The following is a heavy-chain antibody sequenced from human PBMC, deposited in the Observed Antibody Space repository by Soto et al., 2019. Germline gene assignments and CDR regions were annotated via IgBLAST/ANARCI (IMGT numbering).Heavy chain of an antibody. CDR3: ARDIDYYDSSGYYRDY. D-gene: IGHD3-22*01. CDR2: ISSSSSYI. J-gene: IGHJ4*02. V-gene: IGHV3-21*01. Sequence: EVQLVESGGGLVKPGGSLRLSCAASGFTFSSYSMNWVRQAPGKGLEGVSSISSSSSYIYYADSVKGRFTISRDNAKNSLYLQMNSLRAEDTAVYYCARDIDYYDSSGYYRDYWGQGTLVTVSS. CDR1: GFTFSSYS.